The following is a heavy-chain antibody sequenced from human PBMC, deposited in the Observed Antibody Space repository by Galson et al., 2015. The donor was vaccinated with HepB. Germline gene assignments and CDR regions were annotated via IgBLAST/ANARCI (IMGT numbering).Heavy chain of an antibody. Sequence: SLRLSCAASGVTFSSYAMGWVRQAPGKGLQWVSGITGSGDRTHYADYVMGRFTISRDNSKNILFLQMSSLSAVDTAIYYCVKDQDDIFSPFYGLDVWGQGTTVTVAS. D-gene: IGHD3-9*01. V-gene: IGHV3-23*01. CDR2: ITGSGDRT. CDR3: VKDQDDIFSPFYGLDV. CDR1: GVTFSSYA. J-gene: IGHJ6*02.